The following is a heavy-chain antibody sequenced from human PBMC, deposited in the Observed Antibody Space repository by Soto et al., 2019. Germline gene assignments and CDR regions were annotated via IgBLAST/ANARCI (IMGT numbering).Heavy chain of an antibody. V-gene: IGHV3-15*01. CDR3: TTGGIVVVREDWYFDL. Sequence: EVQLVESGGGLVKPGGSLRLSCAASGYTFSNAWMSWVRQAPGKGLEWVGRIKSKTDGGTTDYAAPVKGRFTISRDDSKNTLYLQMNSLKTEDTAVYHCTTGGIVVVREDWYFDLWGRGTLVTVSS. CDR2: IKSKTDGGTT. J-gene: IGHJ2*01. CDR1: GYTFSNAW. D-gene: IGHD2-21*01.